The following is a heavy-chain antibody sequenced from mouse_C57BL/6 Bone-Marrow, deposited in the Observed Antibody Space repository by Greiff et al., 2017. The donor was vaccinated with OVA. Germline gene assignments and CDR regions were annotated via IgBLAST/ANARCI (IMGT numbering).Heavy chain of an antibody. CDR3: TKGVSLDY. V-gene: IGHV14-4*01. CDR2: IDPENGDT. CDR1: GFNIKDDY. J-gene: IGHJ2*01. Sequence: EVQVVESGAELVRPGASVKLSCTASGFNIKDDYMHWVKQRPEQGLEWIGWIDPENGDTEYASKFQGKATITADTSSNTAYLQLSSLTSEDTAVYYCTKGVSLDYWGQGTTLTVSS.